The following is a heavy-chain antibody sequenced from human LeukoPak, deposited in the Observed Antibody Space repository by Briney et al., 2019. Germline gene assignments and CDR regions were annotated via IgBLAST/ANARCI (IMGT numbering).Heavy chain of an antibody. CDR3: TRDWRRTDAFDI. CDR1: GFTFSSYA. Sequence: GGSLRLSCAASGFTFSSYAMSWVRQAPGKGLEWVSAISGSGGSTYYADSVKGRFTISRDNSKNTLYLQMNSLRAEDTAVYYCTRDWRRTDAFDIWGQGTMVTVSS. CDR2: ISGSGGST. J-gene: IGHJ3*02. V-gene: IGHV3-23*01. D-gene: IGHD1-14*01.